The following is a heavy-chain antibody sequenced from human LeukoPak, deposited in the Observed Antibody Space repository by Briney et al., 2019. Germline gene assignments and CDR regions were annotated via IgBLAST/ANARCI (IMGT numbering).Heavy chain of an antibody. CDR1: GFTFSSYG. D-gene: IGHD6-19*01. CDR3: AKDSGIAVAGTLRAFDI. Sequence: PGGSLRVSCAASGFTFSSYGMHWVRQAPGKGLEWVAVISYDGSNKYFADSVKGRFTISRDNSKNTLYLQMNSLRAEDTAVYYCAKDSGIAVAGTLRAFDIWGQGTMVTVSS. V-gene: IGHV3-30*18. J-gene: IGHJ3*02. CDR2: ISYDGSNK.